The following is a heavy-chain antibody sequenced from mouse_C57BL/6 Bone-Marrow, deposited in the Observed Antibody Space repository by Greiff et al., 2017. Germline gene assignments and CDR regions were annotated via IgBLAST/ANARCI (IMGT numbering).Heavy chain of an antibody. Sequence: EVMLVESGGGLVQPKGSSKLSCAASGFSFNTYAMNWVRQAPGKGLEWVARIRSKSNNYATYYADSVKDRFTISRDDSESMLYLQMNNLKTEDAAMYYCVRQGGRGFAYWGQGTLVTVSA. CDR3: VRQGGRGFAY. V-gene: IGHV10-1*01. CDR1: GFSFNTYA. J-gene: IGHJ3*01. CDR2: IRSKSNNYAT.